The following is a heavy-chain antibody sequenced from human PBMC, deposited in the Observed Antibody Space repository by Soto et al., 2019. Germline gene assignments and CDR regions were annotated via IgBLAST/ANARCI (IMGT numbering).Heavy chain of an antibody. Sequence: QVHLVESGGGVVQPGGSLRLSCAASGFTINRNDMYWVRQAPGKGLEWVAVMSFDGNHQHYADSVKGPFNISRDNSKNTLSREMNSLRRDDTAVYYCASCERFTRVGVDYYALDVWRQVTTVIVSS. CDR2: MSFDGNHQ. V-gene: IGHV3-30*03. D-gene: IGHD3-3*01. CDR3: ASCERFTRVGVDYYALDV. CDR1: GFTINRND. J-gene: IGHJ6*02.